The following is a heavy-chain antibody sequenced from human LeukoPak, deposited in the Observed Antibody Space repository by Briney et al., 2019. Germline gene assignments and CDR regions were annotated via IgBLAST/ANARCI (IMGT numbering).Heavy chain of an antibody. CDR2: IYHSGST. CDR3: ARLVLEAVWFDP. CDR1: GGSISSGGYS. D-gene: IGHD6-13*01. V-gene: IGHV4-30-2*01. J-gene: IGHJ5*02. Sequence: SQTLCLTCAVSGGSISSGGYSWSWIRQPPGKGLEWIGYIYHSGSTYYNPSLKSRVTISVDRSKNQFSLKLSSVTAADTAVYYCARLVLEAVWFDPWGQGTLVTVSS.